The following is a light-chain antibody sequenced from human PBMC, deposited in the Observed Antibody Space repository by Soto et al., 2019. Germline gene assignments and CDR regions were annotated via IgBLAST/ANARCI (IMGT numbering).Light chain of an antibody. CDR2: QAS. CDR3: QPSNDSSYT. Sequence: DIQMTQSPSTLSASVGDRVAITCRSSKSVSGWLAWYQQKPGKVPKLLIYQASTLEDGVPSRFSGSGSGTEFTLTISSLQHDDSETYYCQPSNDSSYTFGPGTKLEIK. J-gene: IGKJ2*01. V-gene: IGKV1-5*03. CDR1: KSVSGW.